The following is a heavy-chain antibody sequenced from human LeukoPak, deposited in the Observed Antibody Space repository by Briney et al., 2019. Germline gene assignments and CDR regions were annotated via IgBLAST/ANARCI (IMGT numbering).Heavy chain of an antibody. CDR1: GFTFSSYA. CDR3: ASGSITMIVYYFDY. J-gene: IGHJ4*02. V-gene: IGHV3-23*01. D-gene: IGHD3-22*01. CDR2: ISGSGGST. Sequence: LGGSLRLSCAASGFTFSSYAMSWVRQAPGKGLEWVSAISGSGGSTYYADSVKGRFTISRDNSKNTLYLQMNSLRAEDTAVYYCASGSITMIVYYFDYWGRGTLVTASS.